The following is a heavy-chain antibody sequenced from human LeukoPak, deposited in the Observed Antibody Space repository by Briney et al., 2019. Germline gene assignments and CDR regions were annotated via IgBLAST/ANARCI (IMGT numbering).Heavy chain of an antibody. CDR1: GYTFTSYA. Sequence: GASVKVSCKASGYTFTSYAMHWVRQAPGQRLEWMGWINAGNGNTKYSQKFQGRVTITRDTSASTAYMELSSLRSEDTAVYYCARDPSGDYGWHFDLWGRGTLVTVSS. J-gene: IGHJ2*01. CDR3: ARDPSGDYGWHFDL. CDR2: INAGNGNT. V-gene: IGHV1-3*01. D-gene: IGHD4-17*01.